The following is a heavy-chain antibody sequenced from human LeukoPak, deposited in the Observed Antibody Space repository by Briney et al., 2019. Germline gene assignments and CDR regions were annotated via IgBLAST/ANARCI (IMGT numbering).Heavy chain of an antibody. D-gene: IGHD6-19*01. Sequence: GGSLRLSCAASGFTVSSNYMSWVRQAPGKGLEWVSVLYSGGSTYYADSVKGRFTISRDNSKNTLYLQMNSLRAEDTAVYYCAAEDSGWYEADPYYFDYWGQGTLVTVSS. CDR1: GFTVSSNY. CDR3: AAEDSGWYEADPYYFDY. CDR2: LYSGGST. V-gene: IGHV3-66*02. J-gene: IGHJ4*02.